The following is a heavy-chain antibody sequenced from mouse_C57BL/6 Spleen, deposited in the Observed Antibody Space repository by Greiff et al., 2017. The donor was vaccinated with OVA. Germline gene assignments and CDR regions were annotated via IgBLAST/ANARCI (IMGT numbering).Heavy chain of an antibody. V-gene: IGHV1-76*01. CDR1: GYTFTDYY. CDR2: IYPGSGNT. CDR3: ARGIYDYDGDYFDY. D-gene: IGHD2-4*01. Sequence: VQLQQSGAELVRPGASVKLSCKASGYTFTDYYINWVKQRPGQGLEWIARIYPGSGNTYYNEKFKGKATLTAEKSSSTAYMQLSSLTSEDSAVYFCARGIYDYDGDYFDYWGQGTTRTVSS. J-gene: IGHJ2*01.